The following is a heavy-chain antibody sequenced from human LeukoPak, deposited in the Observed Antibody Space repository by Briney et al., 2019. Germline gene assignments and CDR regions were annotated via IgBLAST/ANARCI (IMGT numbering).Heavy chain of an antibody. J-gene: IGHJ4*02. CDR3: AIHCTGASCSRSYYFDY. CDR2: INAGNGNT. V-gene: IGHV1-3*01. Sequence: ASVKVSCKASGYTFTSYAMHWGRQAPGQRLEWMGWINAGNGNTKYSQKFQDRVTITRDTSASTAYMELSSLRSEDTAVYYCAIHCTGASCSRSYYFDYWGQGTPVTVSS. D-gene: IGHD2-8*02. CDR1: GYTFTSYA.